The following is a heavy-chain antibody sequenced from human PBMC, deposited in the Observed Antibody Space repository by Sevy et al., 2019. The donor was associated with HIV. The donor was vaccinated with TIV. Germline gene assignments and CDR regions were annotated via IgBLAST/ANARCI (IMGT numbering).Heavy chain of an antibody. CDR2: ISGSGGSGDKT. D-gene: IGHD3-22*01. J-gene: IGHJ4*02. CDR1: GFTFSNYA. Sequence: GRSLRLSCAASGFTFSNYAMNWVRQAPGKGLEWVSGISGSGGSGDKTNYADSVKGRFTISRDDSKNSLYLQLNSLRAEDTAIYYCARKYDSSAYFDYWGQGTLVTVSS. V-gene: IGHV3-23*01. CDR3: ARKYDSSAYFDY.